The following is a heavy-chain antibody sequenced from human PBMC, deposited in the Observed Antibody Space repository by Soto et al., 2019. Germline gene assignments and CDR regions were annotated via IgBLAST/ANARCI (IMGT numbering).Heavy chain of an antibody. CDR1: GYTFSNFG. J-gene: IGHJ4*02. V-gene: IGHV1-18*01. CDR3: ARDRLGVSVTGGGFDS. Sequence: QVPLVQSGGEVKKPGASVKVSCKASGYTFSNFGLSWVRQAPGQGLELMGWISPYNGNTNYAQKLQGRLTMTTDTSTSPAYMELRSLRSDDTAVYYCARDRLGVSVTGGGFDSWGQGTLVTVSS. D-gene: IGHD2-8*01. CDR2: ISPYNGNT.